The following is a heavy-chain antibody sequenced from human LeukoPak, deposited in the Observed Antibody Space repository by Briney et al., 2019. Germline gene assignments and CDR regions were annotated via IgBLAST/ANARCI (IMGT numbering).Heavy chain of an antibody. CDR3: AGALRAVYNYYGMDV. CDR1: GGTFSSYA. Sequence: SVKVSCKASGGTFSSYAISWVRQAPGQGLEWKGGIIPIFGTANYAQKFQGRVTITADESTSTAYMELSSLRSEDTAVYYCAGALRAVYNYYGMDVWGKGTTVTVSS. V-gene: IGHV1-69*13. CDR2: IIPIFGTA. J-gene: IGHJ6*04. D-gene: IGHD2-8*02.